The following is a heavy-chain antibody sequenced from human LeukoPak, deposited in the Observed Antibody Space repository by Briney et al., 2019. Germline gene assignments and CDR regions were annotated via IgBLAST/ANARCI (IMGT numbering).Heavy chain of an antibody. CDR2: ISAYNGNT. CDR3: ARGRWYNWNDNDSGYFDY. V-gene: IGHV1-18*01. D-gene: IGHD1-1*01. Sequence: ASVKVSCTASGYTFTSYGISWVRQAPGQGLEWMGWISAYNGNTNYAQKLQGRVTMTTDTSTSTAYMELRSLRSDDTAVYYCARGRWYNWNDNDSGYFDYWGQGTLVTVSS. J-gene: IGHJ4*02. CDR1: GYTFTSYG.